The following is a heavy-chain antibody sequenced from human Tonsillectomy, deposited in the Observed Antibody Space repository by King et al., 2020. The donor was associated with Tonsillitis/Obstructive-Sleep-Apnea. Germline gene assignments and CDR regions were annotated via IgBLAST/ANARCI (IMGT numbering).Heavy chain of an antibody. CDR2: IYSGGST. CDR1: GFTVSSNY. V-gene: IGHV3-53*04. CDR3: ARRYYFDY. Sequence: VQLVESGGGLVQPGGSLRLSCAASGFTVSSNYMSWVRQAPGKGLEWVSVIYSGGSTYYADSVQGRFTIYRHNSKNTLYLQMNSLRAEDTAVYYCARRYYFDYWGQGTLVTVSS. J-gene: IGHJ4*02.